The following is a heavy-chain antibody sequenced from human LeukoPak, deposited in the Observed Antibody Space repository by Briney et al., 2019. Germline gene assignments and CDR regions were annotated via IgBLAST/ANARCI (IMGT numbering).Heavy chain of an antibody. CDR3: ASGYDSSGYYLPDAFDI. CDR1: GYTFTGYY. Sequence: ASVKVSCKASGYTFTGYYMHWVRQAPGQGLEWMGWINPNSGGTNYAQKLQGRVTMTTDTSTSTAYMELRSLRSDDTAVYYCASGYDSSGYYLPDAFDIWGQGTMVTVSS. CDR2: INPNSGGT. D-gene: IGHD3-22*01. J-gene: IGHJ3*02. V-gene: IGHV1-2*02.